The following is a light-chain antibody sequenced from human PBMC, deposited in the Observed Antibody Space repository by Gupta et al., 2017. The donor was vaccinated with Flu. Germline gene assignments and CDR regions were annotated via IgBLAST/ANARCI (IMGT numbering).Light chain of an antibody. CDR3: CSDAGSSTLV. CDR1: SSDDGSSNL. CDR2: EGS. V-gene: IGLV2-23*01. Sequence: SALTHPASLSRSPGRSITISCTGTSSDDGSSNLVSWYQQHPGKSPKLMVYEGSKRPSGVSNRFSGSKSGNTASLTISGRQEEDEADYYCCSDAGSSTLVFGGGTKLTVL. J-gene: IGLJ2*01.